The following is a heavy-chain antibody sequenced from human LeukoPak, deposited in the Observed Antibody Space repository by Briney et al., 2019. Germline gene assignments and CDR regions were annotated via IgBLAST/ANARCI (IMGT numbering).Heavy chain of an antibody. J-gene: IGHJ4*02. V-gene: IGHV3-11*03. CDR2: ISSSSSYT. D-gene: IGHD1-14*01. CDR3: ARYTPGSASIDY. Sequence: PGGSLRLSCAASGFTFSDYYMSWIRQAPGKGLEWVSYISSSSSYTNYADSVKGRYTISRDNAKNSLYLQMNSLRAEDTAVYYCARYTPGSASIDYWGQGTLVTVSS. CDR1: GFTFSDYY.